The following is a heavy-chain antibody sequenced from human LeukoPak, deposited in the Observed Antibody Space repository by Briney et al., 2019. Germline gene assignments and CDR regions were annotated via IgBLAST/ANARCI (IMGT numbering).Heavy chain of an antibody. J-gene: IGHJ6*02. V-gene: IGHV3-23*01. Sequence: GGSLRLSCAASGFSFSNYGMNWVRQAPGKGLEWVSAISRSGDSTYYAASVKGRFTISRDNAKNSLYLQMNSLRAEDTALYYCAKSIAAAGKGFDYYYYYGMDVWGQGTTVTVSS. CDR3: AKSIAAAGKGFDYYYYYGMDV. CDR2: ISRSGDST. D-gene: IGHD6-13*01. CDR1: GFSFSNYG.